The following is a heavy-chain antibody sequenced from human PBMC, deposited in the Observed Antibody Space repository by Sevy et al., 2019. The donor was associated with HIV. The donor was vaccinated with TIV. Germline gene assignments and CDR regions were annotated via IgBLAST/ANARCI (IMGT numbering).Heavy chain of an antibody. CDR3: AIIDYGACNYFDP. CDR1: GGSIRSYY. Sequence: SETLSLTCSVSGGSIRSYYWTWIRQPPGKGLEWIGDVYYTGSSNYNPSLKSRVSISLDTSKNQFSLKLTSVTAADTAVYYCAIIDYGACNYFDPWGQGTLVTVSS. D-gene: IGHD4-17*01. J-gene: IGHJ5*02. CDR2: VYYTGSS. V-gene: IGHV4-59*01.